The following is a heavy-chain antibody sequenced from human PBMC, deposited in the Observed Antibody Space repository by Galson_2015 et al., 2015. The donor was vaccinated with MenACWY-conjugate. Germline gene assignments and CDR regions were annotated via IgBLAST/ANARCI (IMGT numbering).Heavy chain of an antibody. CDR3: AKVPGGCPHYHFDC. Sequence: SLRFSCAASGFTFGSHWMSWVRQAPGKGLERGANIKADESKIYQVDSLKGRVTISRDNAKNSLYLQMNSLRAEDTAVYYCAKVPGGCPHYHFDCWGQGALVTVSS. J-gene: IGHJ4*02. D-gene: IGHD4-23*01. V-gene: IGHV3-7*03. CDR2: IKADESKI. CDR1: GFTFGSHW.